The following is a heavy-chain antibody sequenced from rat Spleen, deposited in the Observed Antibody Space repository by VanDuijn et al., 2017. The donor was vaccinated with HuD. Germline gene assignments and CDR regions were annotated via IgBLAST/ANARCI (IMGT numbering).Heavy chain of an antibody. CDR2: IIYDGSST. Sequence: EVQLVESGGGLVQPGRSLKLSCAASGFTFSDYAMAWVRQAPKKGLEWVATIIYDGSSTYYRDSVKGRFTISRDNAKNTLYLQMDSLRSEDTATYYCAKGGYNYGWFAYWGQGTLVTVSS. CDR1: GFTFSDYA. D-gene: IGHD1-4*01. V-gene: IGHV5-17*01. CDR3: AKGGYNYGWFAY. J-gene: IGHJ3*01.